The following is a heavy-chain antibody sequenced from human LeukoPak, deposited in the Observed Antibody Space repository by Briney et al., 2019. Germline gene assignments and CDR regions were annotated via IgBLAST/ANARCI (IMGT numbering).Heavy chain of an antibody. Sequence: GESLKISCKGSGYTSATSWIGWVRQMPGKGLEWMGIIYPGDSDTRYSPSFQGQVTISADRSISTAYLQWSRLKASDTAMYYCVRGIEAAAVTGFDFWGQGTLVTVSS. V-gene: IGHV5-51*01. D-gene: IGHD2-21*02. CDR3: VRGIEAAAVTGFDF. J-gene: IGHJ4*02. CDR1: GYTSATSW. CDR2: IYPGDSDT.